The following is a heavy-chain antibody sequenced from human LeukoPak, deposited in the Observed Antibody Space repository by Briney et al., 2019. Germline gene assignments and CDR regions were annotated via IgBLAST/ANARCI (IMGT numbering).Heavy chain of an antibody. CDR2: ISAYNGNT. J-gene: IGHJ4*02. CDR3: ARGYRYGGNSRYPDY. CDR1: GYTFTSYG. V-gene: IGHV1-18*01. D-gene: IGHD4-23*01. Sequence: GASVKVSCKASGYTFTSYGISWVRQAPGQGLEWMGWISAYNGNTNYAQKLQGRVTMTTDTSTSTAYMEQRSLRSDDTAVYYCARGYRYGGNSRYPDYWGQGTLVTVSS.